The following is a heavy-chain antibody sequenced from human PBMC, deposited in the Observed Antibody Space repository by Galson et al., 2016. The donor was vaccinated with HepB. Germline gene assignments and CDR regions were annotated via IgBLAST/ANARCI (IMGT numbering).Heavy chain of an antibody. CDR2: IIPVSHTS. V-gene: IGHV1-69*13. CDR3: ARGGPSNQALLFPEPLRT. Sequence: SVKASCKASGGTFSNYRIDWVRQAPGQGLEWMGGIIPVSHTSNYAQKFQVRVTITADESTSSSYMEMDSLKSEDTGVYYCARGGPSNQALLFPEPLRTWGQGTLVTVSS. J-gene: IGHJ4*02. D-gene: IGHD2-21*02. CDR1: GGTFSNYR.